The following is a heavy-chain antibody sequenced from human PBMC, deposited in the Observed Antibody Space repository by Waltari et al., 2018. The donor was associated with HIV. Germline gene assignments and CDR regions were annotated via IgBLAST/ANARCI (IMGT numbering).Heavy chain of an antibody. CDR2: INPNSGGT. D-gene: IGHD4-4*01. CDR1: GYTFTGYY. V-gene: IGHV1-2*06. J-gene: IGHJ6*02. CDR3: AREGARMTTMIYYYYGMDV. Sequence: QVQLVQSGAEAKKPGASVKVSCKASGYTFTGYYMHWVRQAPGQGLEWMGRINPNSGGTNYAQQFQGRVTMTRDTSISTAYMELSRLRSDDTAVYYCAREGARMTTMIYYYYGMDVWGQGTTVTVSS.